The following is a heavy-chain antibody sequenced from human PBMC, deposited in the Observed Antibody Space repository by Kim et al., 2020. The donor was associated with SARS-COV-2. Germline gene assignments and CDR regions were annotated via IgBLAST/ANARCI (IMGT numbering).Heavy chain of an antibody. Sequence: NPSLKSRLTISVDTSRNQFSLNLNSVTAADTAMYYCAKGYSYGYKYYFDYWGLGTLVTVSS. J-gene: IGHJ4*02. V-gene: IGHV4-39*07. CDR3: AKGYSYGYKYYFDY. D-gene: IGHD5-18*01.